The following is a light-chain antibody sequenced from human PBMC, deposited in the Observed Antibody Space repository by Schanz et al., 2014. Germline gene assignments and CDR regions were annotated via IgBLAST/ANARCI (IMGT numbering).Light chain of an antibody. CDR1: SNDVGGYNY. Sequence: QSVLTQPASVSGSPGQWITISCTGTSNDVGGYNYVSWYQQHPGKAPKLMIYDVSNRPSGISNRFSGSKSGNTASLTISGLQAEDEADYYCSSFTSSRTWVFGGGTKLTVL. CDR3: SSFTSSRTWV. V-gene: IGLV2-14*01. CDR2: DVS. J-gene: IGLJ3*02.